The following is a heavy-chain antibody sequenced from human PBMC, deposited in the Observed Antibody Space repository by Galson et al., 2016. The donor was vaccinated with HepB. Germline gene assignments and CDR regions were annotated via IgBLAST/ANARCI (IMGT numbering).Heavy chain of an antibody. CDR3: ARVQTLVTIFGDYGMDV. V-gene: IGHV3-30*04. Sequence: SLRLSCAASGFSFSNYAMHWVRQAPGKGLECVAIVSYDGRYKYYADSVKGRFTISRDNSKNTLYLQMNSLRGDDTALYYCARVQTLVTIFGDYGMDVWGQGTTVTVSS. CDR1: GFSFSNYA. D-gene: IGHD3-3*01. CDR2: VSYDGRYK. J-gene: IGHJ6*02.